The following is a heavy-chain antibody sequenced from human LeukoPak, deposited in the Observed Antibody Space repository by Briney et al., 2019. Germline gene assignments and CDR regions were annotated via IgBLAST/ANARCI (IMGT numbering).Heavy chain of an antibody. CDR3: ARDRGNGHASDY. Sequence: GSLRLSCAASGFTFSTSNMNWVRQAPGKGLEWVSSISSSGSYIYFADSVKGRFTVSRDNAKNSLYLQMNSLRVEDTAVYYCARDRGNGHASDYWGQGTLVTVSS. CDR1: GFTFSTSN. V-gene: IGHV3-21*01. D-gene: IGHD3-10*01. J-gene: IGHJ4*02. CDR2: ISSSGSYI.